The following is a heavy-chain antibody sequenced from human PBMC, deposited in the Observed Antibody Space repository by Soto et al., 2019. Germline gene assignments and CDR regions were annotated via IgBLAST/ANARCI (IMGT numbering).Heavy chain of an antibody. Sequence: GGSLRLSCAASGFTFSSYAMSWVRQAPGKGLEWVSAISGSGGSTYYADSVKGRFTISRDNSKNTLYLQMNSLRAEDTAVYYCAKREGSLLRFLEWFNYMDVWGQGTTVTVSS. J-gene: IGHJ6*02. CDR3: AKREGSLLRFLEWFNYMDV. D-gene: IGHD3-3*01. V-gene: IGHV3-23*01. CDR2: ISGSGGST. CDR1: GFTFSSYA.